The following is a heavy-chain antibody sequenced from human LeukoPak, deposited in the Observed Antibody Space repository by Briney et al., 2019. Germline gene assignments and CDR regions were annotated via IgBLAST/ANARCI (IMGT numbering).Heavy chain of an antibody. D-gene: IGHD6-19*01. CDR2: INPNSGGT. Sequence: GASVKVSCKASGYTFTSYAMNWVRQAPGQGLEWMGRINPNSGGTNYAQKFQGRVTMTRDTSISTAYMELSRLRSDDTAVYYCARGPRLDSSGWYYGAFDIWGQGTMVTVSS. J-gene: IGHJ3*02. CDR3: ARGPRLDSSGWYYGAFDI. V-gene: IGHV1-2*06. CDR1: GYTFTSYA.